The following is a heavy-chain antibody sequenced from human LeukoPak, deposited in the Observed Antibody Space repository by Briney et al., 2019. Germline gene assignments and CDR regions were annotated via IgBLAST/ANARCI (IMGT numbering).Heavy chain of an antibody. J-gene: IGHJ4*02. CDR3: ARGITMIVVVSPYYFDY. Sequence: SEALSLTCAVYGGSFSGYYWSWIRQPPGKGLEWIGGINHSGSTNYNPSLKGRVTISVDTSKNQFSLKLSSVTAADTAVYYCARGITMIVVVSPYYFDYWGQGTLVTVSS. CDR1: GGSFSGYY. V-gene: IGHV4-34*01. D-gene: IGHD3-22*01. CDR2: INHSGST.